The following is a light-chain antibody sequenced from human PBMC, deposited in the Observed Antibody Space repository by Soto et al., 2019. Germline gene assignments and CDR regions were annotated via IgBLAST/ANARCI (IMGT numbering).Light chain of an antibody. CDR3: QQRSNWPWT. CDR1: QSVSSY. CDR2: DAS. Sequence: EIVLTQSPATLYLSPGERATLSCRASQSVSSYLAWYQQKPGQAPRLLIYDASNRATGIPARFSGSGSGTDFNLTISSLEPEDFAVYYCQQRSNWPWTFGQGTKVEIK. V-gene: IGKV3-11*01. J-gene: IGKJ1*01.